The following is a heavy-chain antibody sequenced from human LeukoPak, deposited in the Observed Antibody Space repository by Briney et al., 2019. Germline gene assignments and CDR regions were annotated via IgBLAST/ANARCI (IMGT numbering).Heavy chain of an antibody. D-gene: IGHD6-13*01. J-gene: IGHJ4*02. V-gene: IGHV4-4*07. CDR3: ARSAFLVTAPGLYYFDY. CDR2: IYNSGST. Sequence: PSETLSLTCTVSGGSVSSYYWSWIRQPAGKGLEWIGHIYNSGSTNYNPSLKGRVTMSVATSKNQFSLHLSSVTAADTAVYYCARSAFLVTAPGLYYFDYWGQGTLVAVSS. CDR1: GGSVSSYY.